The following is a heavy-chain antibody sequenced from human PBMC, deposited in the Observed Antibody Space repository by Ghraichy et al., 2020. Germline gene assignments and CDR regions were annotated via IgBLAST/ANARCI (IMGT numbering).Heavy chain of an antibody. CDR1: GFTFSGSA. CDR2: IRSKANSYAT. V-gene: IGHV3-73*01. D-gene: IGHD6-6*01. J-gene: IGHJ6*02. CDR3: TAAARPSSVYYGMDV. Sequence: GESLNISCAASGFTFSGSAMHWVRQASGKGLEWVGRIRSKANSYATAYAASVKGRFTISRDDSKNTAYLQMNSLKTEDTAVYYCTAAARPSSVYYGMDVWGQGTTVTVSS.